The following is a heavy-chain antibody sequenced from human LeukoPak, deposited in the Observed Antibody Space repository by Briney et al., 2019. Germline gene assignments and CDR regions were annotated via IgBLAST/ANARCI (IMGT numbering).Heavy chain of an antibody. J-gene: IGHJ3*02. V-gene: IGHV4-30-4*01. D-gene: IGHD3-22*01. Sequence: SETLSLTCTVSGGSISSGDYYWSWIRQPPGKGLEWIGYIYYSGSTYYNPSLKSRVTISVDTSKNQFSLKLSSVTAADTAVYYCASRKVTMIVVVIPNAFDIWGQGTMVTVSS. CDR2: IYYSGST. CDR3: ASRKVTMIVVVIPNAFDI. CDR1: GGSISSGDYY.